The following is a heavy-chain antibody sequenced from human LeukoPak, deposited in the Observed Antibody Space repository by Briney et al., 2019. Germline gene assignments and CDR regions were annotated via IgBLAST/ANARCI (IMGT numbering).Heavy chain of an antibody. V-gene: IGHV3-53*05. CDR1: GFTVSSNY. CDR2: FYSGGST. J-gene: IGHJ5*02. D-gene: IGHD1-1*01. Sequence: GGSLRLSFAASGFTVSSNYMSWVRQAPGKGLERDSVFYSGGSTYYADSVKGRFTLSRDNSKNTLSLQMNSLRSDDTAVYYCARDRIAGTTLPPRNWFDPWGQGTPVTVSS. CDR3: ARDRIAGTTLPPRNWFDP.